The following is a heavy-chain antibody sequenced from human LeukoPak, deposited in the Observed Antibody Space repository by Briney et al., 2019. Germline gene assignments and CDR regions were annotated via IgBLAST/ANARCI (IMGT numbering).Heavy chain of an antibody. Sequence: ASVKVSYKASGYTFSSHGISWVRQAPGQGLEWMGWITTYNGNTNYALKLQDRLTTTTDTSTSTAYMELRSLTSDDTAVYYCARSPYSSSSYNYMDVWGKGTTVTVSS. CDR3: ARSPYSSSSYNYMDV. V-gene: IGHV1-18*01. J-gene: IGHJ6*03. CDR2: ITTYNGNT. CDR1: GYTFSSHG. D-gene: IGHD6-6*01.